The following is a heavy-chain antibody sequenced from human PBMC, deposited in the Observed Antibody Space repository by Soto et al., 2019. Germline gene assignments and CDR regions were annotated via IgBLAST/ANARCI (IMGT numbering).Heavy chain of an antibody. V-gene: IGHV3-9*01. Sequence: EVELVESGGGLAQTGGSLRLSCAGSGFSFDDNDMYWVRRAPGKGLEWVSGISWNSATIGYADSVKGRFTISRDNAKNSLYLEMSPQRPEDTAIYYCVKSPWSRRGDLDLWGRGTLVTVSS. D-gene: IGHD2-8*01. J-gene: IGHJ2*01. CDR2: ISWNSATI. CDR3: VKSPWSRRGDLDL. CDR1: GFSFDDND.